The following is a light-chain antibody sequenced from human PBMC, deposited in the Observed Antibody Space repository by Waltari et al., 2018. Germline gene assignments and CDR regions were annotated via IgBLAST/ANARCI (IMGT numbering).Light chain of an antibody. V-gene: IGKV1-9*01. Sequence: TCRVSQGISSYLAWYQQKPEKAPKLLIYGASTLQSGLASRSTGSGYPTDFTHTIISLQPADFPTSYCQHLDSYPWTFGQGTTVEIK. CDR3: QHLDSYPWT. J-gene: IGKJ1*01. CDR2: GAS. CDR1: QGISSY.